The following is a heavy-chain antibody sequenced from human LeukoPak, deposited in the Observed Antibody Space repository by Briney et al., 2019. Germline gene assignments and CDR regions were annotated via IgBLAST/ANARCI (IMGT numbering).Heavy chain of an antibody. CDR2: IYYSGST. J-gene: IGHJ4*02. CDR1: GGSISSGGYY. CDR3: ARIAARVIDY. D-gene: IGHD6-6*01. Sequence: SETLSLTCTVSGGSISSGGYYWSWIRQHPGKGLEWIGYIYYSGSTYYNPSLKSRVTISVDTSKNQFSLKLSSVTAADTAVYYCARIAARVIDYWGQGTLVTVSS. V-gene: IGHV4-30-4*08.